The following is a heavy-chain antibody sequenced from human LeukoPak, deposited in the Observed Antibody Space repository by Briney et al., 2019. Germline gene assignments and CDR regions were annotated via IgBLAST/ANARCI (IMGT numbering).Heavy chain of an antibody. CDR1: GYSISSGYY. Sequence: PSETLSLTCTVSGYSISSGYYWGWIRQPPGKGLEWIGCIQSSGTSSYNPSLKSRVTMSVDTSKNQFSLKVTSVTAADTAVYYCAKAHDFWGQGILVTVSS. J-gene: IGHJ4*02. CDR3: AKAHDF. V-gene: IGHV4-38-2*02. CDR2: IQSSGTS.